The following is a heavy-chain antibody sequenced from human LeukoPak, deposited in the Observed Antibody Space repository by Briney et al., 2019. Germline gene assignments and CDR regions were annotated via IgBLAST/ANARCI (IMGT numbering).Heavy chain of an antibody. J-gene: IGHJ4*02. CDR3: ARDYYDSSGYYPSPLDY. V-gene: IGHV3-74*01. Sequence: PGGSPRLSCAASGFTFSSYWMHWVRQAPGKGLVWVSRINSDGSSTSYADSVKGRFTISRDNAKNTLYLQTNSLRAEDTAVYYCARDYYDSSGYYPSPLDYWGQGTLVTVSS. CDR2: INSDGSST. CDR1: GFTFSSYW. D-gene: IGHD3-22*01.